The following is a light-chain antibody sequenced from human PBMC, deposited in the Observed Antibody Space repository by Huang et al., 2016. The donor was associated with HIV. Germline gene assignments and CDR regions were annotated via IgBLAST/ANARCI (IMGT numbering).Light chain of an antibody. Sequence: DIQMTQSPSTLSASVGDRVTIPCRASQTISSWLVWYQQRPGKAPKRLIYKASTLEGGVPSRFSGSGSGTQFSLTISSLQPDDFATYYCQQYSTYPYTFGQGTKLEI. V-gene: IGKV1-5*03. CDR2: KAS. J-gene: IGKJ2*01. CDR3: QQYSTYPYT. CDR1: QTISSW.